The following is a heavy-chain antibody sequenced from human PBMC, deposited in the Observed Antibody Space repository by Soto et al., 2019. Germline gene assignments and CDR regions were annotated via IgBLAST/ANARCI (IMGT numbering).Heavy chain of an antibody. CDR1: GGTFSSYT. V-gene: IGHV1-69*02. Sequence: QVQLVQSGAEVKKPGSSVKVSCKASGGTFSSYTISWVRQAPGQGLEWMGRIIPILGIANYAQKFQGRVTMTADKSTSTAYMELSSLRSEDTAVYYCARSSAVTAIDNWFDPWGQGTLVTVSS. CDR2: IIPILGIA. J-gene: IGHJ5*02. CDR3: ARSSAVTAIDNWFDP. D-gene: IGHD2-21*02.